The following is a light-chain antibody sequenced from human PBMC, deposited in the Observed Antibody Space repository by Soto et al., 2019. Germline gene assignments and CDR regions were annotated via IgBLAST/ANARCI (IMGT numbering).Light chain of an antibody. J-gene: IGKJ3*01. Sequence: EIVMTQSPATLSVSPGEGATLSCRASHSVDSNLAWYQQKPGQAPRLLIFGASTRATGIPTRFSGGGSGTDFTLTISSLQSEDFATYYCLQKYFYPFTFGPGTKVDIK. CDR3: LQKYFYPFT. CDR1: HSVDSN. CDR2: GAS. V-gene: IGKV3D-15*01.